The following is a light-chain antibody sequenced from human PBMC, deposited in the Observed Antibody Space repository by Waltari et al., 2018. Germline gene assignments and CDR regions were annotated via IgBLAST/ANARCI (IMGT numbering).Light chain of an antibody. J-gene: IGLJ3*02. CDR1: SLRNYY. CDR2: GKT. CDR3: NSRDSSGNHLGV. Sequence: SSELTQDPAVSVALGQTVRISCQGDSLRNYYASWYQQKPGQAPVLVIYGKTNRPSGIPDRFSGSSSGNTASLTITGAQAEDEADYYCNSRDSSGNHLGVFGGGTKLTVL. V-gene: IGLV3-19*01.